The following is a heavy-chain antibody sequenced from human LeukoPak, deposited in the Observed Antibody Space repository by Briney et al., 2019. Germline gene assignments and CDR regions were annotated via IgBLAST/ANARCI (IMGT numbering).Heavy chain of an antibody. Sequence: SSETLSLTCAVYGGSFSDFYWNWIRQSPEKGLEWIGYIYHSGSTYYNPSLKSRVTISVDRSKNQFSLKLSSVTAADTAVYYCARGGNWYFDLWGRGTLVTVSS. CDR3: ARGGNWYFDL. CDR1: GGSFSDFY. CDR2: IYHSGST. J-gene: IGHJ2*01. V-gene: IGHV4-34*01.